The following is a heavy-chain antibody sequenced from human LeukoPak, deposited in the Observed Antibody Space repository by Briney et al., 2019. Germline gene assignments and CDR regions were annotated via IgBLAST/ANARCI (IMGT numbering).Heavy chain of an antibody. V-gene: IGHV1-18*01. J-gene: IGHJ5*02. D-gene: IGHD1-26*01. CDR2: ISAYNGNT. Sequence: ASVKVSCKASGYTFTSYDTNWVRQAPGQGLEWMGWISAYNGNTNYAQKLQGRVTMTTDTSTSTAYMELRSLRSDDTAVYYCARGSIVVGATNNWFDPWGQGTLVTVSS. CDR1: GYTFTSYD. CDR3: ARGSIVVGATNNWFDP.